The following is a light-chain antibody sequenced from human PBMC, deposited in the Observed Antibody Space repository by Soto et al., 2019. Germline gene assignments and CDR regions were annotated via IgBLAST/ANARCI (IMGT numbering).Light chain of an antibody. V-gene: IGLV3-21*04. Sequence: SYELTQPPSVSVAPGKTARITCGGNHIGSKSVHGYQQKPGQAHVLVIYYDSDRPSGIPERFSGSNSGNTATLTISRGEAGDEADYYCQVWDSSSDHVVFGGGTKLTV. CDR3: QVWDSSSDHVV. CDR1: HIGSKS. CDR2: YDS. J-gene: IGLJ2*01.